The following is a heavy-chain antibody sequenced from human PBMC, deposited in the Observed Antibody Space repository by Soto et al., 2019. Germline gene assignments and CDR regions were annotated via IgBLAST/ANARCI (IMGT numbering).Heavy chain of an antibody. CDR1: GFTFSSYW. CDR3: TIIRINYYDSRHI. Sequence: GGSLRLSCAASGFTFSSYWMHWVRQAPGKGLVWVSRINSDGSSTSYADSVKGRFTISRDNAKNTLYLQMNSLRAEDTAVYYCTIIRINYYDSRHIWGQGTMVTVSS. D-gene: IGHD3-22*01. V-gene: IGHV3-74*01. CDR2: INSDGSST. J-gene: IGHJ3*02.